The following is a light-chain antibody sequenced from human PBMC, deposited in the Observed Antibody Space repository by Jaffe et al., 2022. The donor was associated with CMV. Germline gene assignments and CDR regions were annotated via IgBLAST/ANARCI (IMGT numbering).Light chain of an antibody. V-gene: IGLV3-19*01. CDR1: ILRNYF. CDR3: SSRDSSGNLRV. CDR2: DKN. Sequence: SSELTQDPAVSVALGQTVRITCRGDILRNYFASWYQQKPGQAPLLVIYDKNNRPSGIPDRFSGSTSGNTASLTITGAQAEDEADYYCSSRDSSGNLRVFGGGTKLTVL. J-gene: IGLJ3*02.